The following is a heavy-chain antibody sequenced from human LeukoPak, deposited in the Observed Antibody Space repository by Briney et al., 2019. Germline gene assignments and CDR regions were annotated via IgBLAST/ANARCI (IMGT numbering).Heavy chain of an antibody. CDR3: ARSSGYSYDY. CDR2: ISPNGAGT. D-gene: IGHD5-18*01. Sequence: GGSLRLSCAASGFTFSSYTMHWVRQAPGKGLEYVSAISPNGAGTYYANSVKGRFTISRDNSKNTLYLQMGSLRAEDMAVYYCARSSGYSYDYWGQGTLATVSS. CDR1: GFTFSSYT. V-gene: IGHV3-64*01. J-gene: IGHJ4*02.